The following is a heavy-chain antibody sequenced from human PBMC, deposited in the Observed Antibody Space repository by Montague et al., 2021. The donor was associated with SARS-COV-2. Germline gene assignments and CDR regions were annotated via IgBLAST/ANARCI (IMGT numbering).Heavy chain of an antibody. CDR3: ARGTSTVNIIVVVITGIGYYFDH. D-gene: IGHD3-22*01. CDR2: INHSGSA. J-gene: IGHJ4*02. CDR1: GGSFNDYQ. V-gene: IGHV4-34*01. Sequence: SETLSLTCAVYGGSFNDYQWSWIRQPPGKGLEWVGGINHSGSANYNPSLESRVTISADTSKNQFSLKLTSVTAADTAVYYCARGTSTVNIIVVVITGIGYYFDHWGQGTLVTVSS.